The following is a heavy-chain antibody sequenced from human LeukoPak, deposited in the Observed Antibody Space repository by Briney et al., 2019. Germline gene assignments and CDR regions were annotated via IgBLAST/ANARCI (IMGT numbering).Heavy chain of an antibody. J-gene: IGHJ4*02. D-gene: IGHD2-2*01. Sequence: PGGSLRLSCAASGFTFSSYSMNWVRQAPGKGLKWVSSISSSSSYIYYADSVKGRFTISRDNAKNSLYLQMNSLRAEDTAVYYCAKRSPPSSSTSCMDYWGQGTLVTVSS. CDR1: GFTFSSYS. V-gene: IGHV3-21*01. CDR2: ISSSSSYI. CDR3: AKRSPPSSSTSCMDY.